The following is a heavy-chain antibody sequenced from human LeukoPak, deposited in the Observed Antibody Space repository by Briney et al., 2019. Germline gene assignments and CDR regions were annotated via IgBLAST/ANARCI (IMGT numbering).Heavy chain of an antibody. CDR1: GFTFSSYW. Sequence: PGGSLRLSCAASGFTFSSYWMHWVRQAPGKGLVWVSRINSDGSSTSYADSVKGRFTISRDNAKNTLYLQMNSLRAEDTAVYYCARKVYSSSWSRYYYYMDVWGKGTTVTVSS. D-gene: IGHD6-13*01. CDR3: ARKVYSSSWSRYYYYMDV. V-gene: IGHV3-74*01. J-gene: IGHJ6*03. CDR2: INSDGSST.